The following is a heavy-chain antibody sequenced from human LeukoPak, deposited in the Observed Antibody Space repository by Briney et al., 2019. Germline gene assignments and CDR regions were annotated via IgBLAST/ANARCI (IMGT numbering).Heavy chain of an antibody. CDR1: GGSISSSSYY. D-gene: IGHD3-3*01. CDR2: IYYSGST. J-gene: IGHJ3*02. Sequence: SETLSLTCTVSGGSISSSSYYWGWIRQPPGKGLEWIGSIYYSGSTYYNPSPKSRVTISVDTPKNQFSLKLSSVTAADTAVYYCARWGMYYDFWSGNDAFDIWGQGTMVTVSS. V-gene: IGHV4-39*01. CDR3: ARWGMYYDFWSGNDAFDI.